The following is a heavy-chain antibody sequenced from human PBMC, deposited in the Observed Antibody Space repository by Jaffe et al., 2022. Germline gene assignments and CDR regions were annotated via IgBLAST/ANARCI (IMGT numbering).Heavy chain of an antibody. CDR2: ISYDGSNE. Sequence: QVQLVESGGGVVQPGRSLRLSCAASGFTFNRYGIHWVRQAPGKGLEWVALISYDGSNEYYADSVKGRFTLSRDNSKNTLYLQMNSLRAEDTAMYYCAKRGGGNDLKYLDYWGQGTLVTVSS. J-gene: IGHJ4*02. CDR1: GFTFNRYG. V-gene: IGHV3-30*18. D-gene: IGHD3-16*01. CDR3: AKRGGGNDLKYLDY.